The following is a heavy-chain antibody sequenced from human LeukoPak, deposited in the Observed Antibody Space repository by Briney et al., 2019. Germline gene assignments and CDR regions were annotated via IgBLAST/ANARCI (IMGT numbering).Heavy chain of an antibody. V-gene: IGHV4-61*02. CDR3: ARGPTYQPIDS. CDR2: IYTSGST. D-gene: IGHD2-2*01. Sequence: PSETLSLTCTVSGGSISSGNYYWSWIRQPAGKGLEWIGRIYTSGSTYDNPSLKSRVTISVDTSKNQFSLKLSSVTAADTAVYYCARGPTYQPIDSWGQGTLVTVSS. J-gene: IGHJ4*02. CDR1: GGSISSGNYY.